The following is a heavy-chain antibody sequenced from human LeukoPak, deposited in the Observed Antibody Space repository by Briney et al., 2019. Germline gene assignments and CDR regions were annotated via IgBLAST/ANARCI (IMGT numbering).Heavy chain of an antibody. V-gene: IGHV1-46*01. Sequence: GASVKVSCKASGYTFTSYYMHWVRQAPGQGLEWMGIINPSGGSTSYAQKFQGRVTMTSDTSTSTVYMELSSLRSEDTAVYYCARGYGGNSRGRYYYYGMDVWGQGTTVTVSS. J-gene: IGHJ6*02. CDR1: GYTFTSYY. CDR3: ARGYGGNSRGRYYYYGMDV. D-gene: IGHD4-23*01. CDR2: INPSGGST.